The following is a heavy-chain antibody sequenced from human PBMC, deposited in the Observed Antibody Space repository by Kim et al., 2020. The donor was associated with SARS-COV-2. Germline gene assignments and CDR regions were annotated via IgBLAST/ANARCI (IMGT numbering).Heavy chain of an antibody. V-gene: IGHV4-38-2*02. J-gene: IGHJ4*02. D-gene: IGHD3-22*01. CDR2: IYHSGST. CDR3: AREVNPYYYDSSGYYYDY. CDR1: GYSISSGYY. Sequence: SETLSLTCTVSGYSISSGYYWGWIRQPPGKGLEWIGSIYHSGSTYYNPSLKSRVTISVDTSKNQFSLKLSSVTAADTAVYYCAREVNPYYYDSSGYYYDYWGQGTLVTVSS.